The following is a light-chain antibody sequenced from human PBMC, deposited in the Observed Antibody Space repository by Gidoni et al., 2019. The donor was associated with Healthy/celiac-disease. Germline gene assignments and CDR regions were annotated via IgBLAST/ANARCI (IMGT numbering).Light chain of an antibody. J-gene: IGKJ2*01. CDR2: DAS. CDR1: QDISNY. CDR3: QQYDNLPPMYT. V-gene: IGKV1-33*01. Sequence: DIQMTQSPSSLSASVGDRVTITCQASQDISNYLNWYQQKPGKAPKLLIYDASNLETGVPSRFSGSGSGTDFTFTIISLQPEDIATYYCQQYDNLPPMYTFGQXTKLEIK.